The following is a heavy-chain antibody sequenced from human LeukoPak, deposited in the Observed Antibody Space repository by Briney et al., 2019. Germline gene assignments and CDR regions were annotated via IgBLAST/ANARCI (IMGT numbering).Heavy chain of an antibody. V-gene: IGHV3-48*04. Sequence: GGSLRLSCAASGFTFSTYSMNWVRQAPGKGLEWVSYISGSSSTIYYADSVKGRFTISRDNAKNSLYLQMNSLRAEDTAVYYCARGLRITMIVVVPFDIWGQGTMVTVSS. CDR1: GFTFSTYS. D-gene: IGHD3-22*01. CDR2: ISGSSSTI. CDR3: ARGLRITMIVVVPFDI. J-gene: IGHJ3*02.